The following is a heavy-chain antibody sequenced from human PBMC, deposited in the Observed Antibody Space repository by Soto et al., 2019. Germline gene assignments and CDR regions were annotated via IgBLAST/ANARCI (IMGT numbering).Heavy chain of an antibody. Sequence: EVQLLESGGGLVRPGGSLRLSCAASGFTFYNYAMNWVRQAPGKGLEWVSTISGGGDGTYYADSVKGRFTISRDNSRNTVYLQMNILRAEDTAVYYCAKKGLGSLATYCTTGDCHYAFEVWGQGTLVTVSS. V-gene: IGHV3-23*01. CDR2: ISGGGDGT. J-gene: IGHJ3*01. D-gene: IGHD2-8*01. CDR1: GFTFYNYA. CDR3: AKKGLGSLATYCTTGDCHYAFEV.